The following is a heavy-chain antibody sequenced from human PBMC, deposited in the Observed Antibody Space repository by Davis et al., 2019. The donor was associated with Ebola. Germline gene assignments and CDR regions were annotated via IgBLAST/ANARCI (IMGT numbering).Heavy chain of an antibody. Sequence: GESLKISCQGSGYSFTSYWIGWVRQMPGKGLEWMGIIYPGDSDTRYSPSFQGQVTISASFSTAHLQWSSLKASDTAIYYCARLGPTILHGIDVWGQGTTVTVSS. J-gene: IGHJ6*02. CDR1: GYSFTSYW. CDR3: ARLGPTILHGIDV. CDR2: IYPGDSDT. V-gene: IGHV5-51*01. D-gene: IGHD1/OR15-1a*01.